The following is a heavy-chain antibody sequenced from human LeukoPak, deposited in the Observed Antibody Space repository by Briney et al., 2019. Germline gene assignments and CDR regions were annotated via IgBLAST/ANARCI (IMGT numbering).Heavy chain of an antibody. V-gene: IGHV4-34*01. D-gene: IGHD6-13*01. CDR3: ARGGRIAAAGTGTDWFDP. Sequence: PSETLSLTRAVYGGSFSGYYWSWIRQPPGKGLEWIGEINHSGSTNYNPSLKSRVTISVDTSKNQFSLKLSSVTAADTAVYYCARGGRIAAAGTGTDWFDPWGQGTLVTVSS. J-gene: IGHJ5*02. CDR2: INHSGST. CDR1: GGSFSGYY.